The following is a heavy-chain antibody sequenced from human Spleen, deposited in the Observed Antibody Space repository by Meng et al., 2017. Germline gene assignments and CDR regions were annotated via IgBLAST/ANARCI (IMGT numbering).Heavy chain of an antibody. CDR1: GGSFSGYY. Sequence: SQTRSLTGAVYGGSFSGYYWSWIRQPPGKGLEWIGEINHSGSTNYNPSLKSRVTISVDTSKNQFSLKLSSVTAADTAVYYCARSRVTYYYGSGSQFGYWGQGTLVTVSS. J-gene: IGHJ4*02. V-gene: IGHV4-34*01. CDR2: INHSGST. CDR3: ARSRVTYYYGSGSQFGY. D-gene: IGHD3-10*01.